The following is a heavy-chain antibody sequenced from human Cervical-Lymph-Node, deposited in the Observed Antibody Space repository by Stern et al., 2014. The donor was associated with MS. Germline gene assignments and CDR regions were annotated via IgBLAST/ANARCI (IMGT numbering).Heavy chain of an antibody. Sequence: EVQLVQSGGGLVQPGGSLRLSCAASGFTSSSYWMHWVRQAPGKGLVWVSRINSDGSSTSYADSVKGRFTISRDNAKNTLYLQMNSLRAEDTAVYYCARGSGGDDAFDIWGQGTMVTVSS. D-gene: IGHD2-21*02. CDR3: ARGSGGDDAFDI. J-gene: IGHJ3*02. CDR2: INSDGSST. CDR1: GFTSSSYW. V-gene: IGHV3-74*02.